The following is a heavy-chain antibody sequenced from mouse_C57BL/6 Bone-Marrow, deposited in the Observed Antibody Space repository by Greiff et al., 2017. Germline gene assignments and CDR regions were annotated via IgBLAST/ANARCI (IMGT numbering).Heavy chain of an antibody. J-gene: IGHJ3*01. V-gene: IGHV1-64*01. D-gene: IGHD2-3*01. CDR1: GYTFTSYW. CDR2: IHPNSGST. CDR3: ASYDPFAY. Sequence: VQLQQPGAELVKPGASVKLSCKASGYTFTSYWMHWVKQKPGQGLEWIGMIHPNSGSTNYNEKFKSKATLTVDKSSSTAFMQLSSLTSEDSAVYYCASYDPFAYWGQGTLVTVSA.